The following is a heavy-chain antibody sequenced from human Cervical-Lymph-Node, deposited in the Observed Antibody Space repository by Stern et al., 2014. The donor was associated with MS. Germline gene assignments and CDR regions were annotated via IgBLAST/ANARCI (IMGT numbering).Heavy chain of an antibody. Sequence: VQLVESGGGVVQPGRSLRLSCAASGFTFSSYGMHWVRQAPGKGLEWVAVISYDGSNKYYADSVKGRFTSSRDNSKNTLYLQMNSLRAEDTAVYYCAKDSEWELPNYYGMDVWGQGTTGTVSS. V-gene: IGHV3-30*18. CDR3: AKDSEWELPNYYGMDV. CDR2: ISYDGSNK. J-gene: IGHJ6*02. D-gene: IGHD1-26*01. CDR1: GFTFSSYG.